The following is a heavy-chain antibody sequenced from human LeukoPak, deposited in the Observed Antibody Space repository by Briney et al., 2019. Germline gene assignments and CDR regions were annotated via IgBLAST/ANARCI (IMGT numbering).Heavy chain of an antibody. J-gene: IGHJ4*02. D-gene: IGHD1-26*01. CDR2: ISYDGNNK. Sequence: PGGSLRLSCAASGFTFSSYGMHWVRQAPGKGLEWVAVISYDGNNKYFADSVKGRFTISRDNSKNTLYLQMNSLRAEDTAVYYCARSLKRELLRTCFDYWGQGTLVTVSS. V-gene: IGHV3-30*03. CDR1: GFTFSSYG. CDR3: ARSLKRELLRTCFDY.